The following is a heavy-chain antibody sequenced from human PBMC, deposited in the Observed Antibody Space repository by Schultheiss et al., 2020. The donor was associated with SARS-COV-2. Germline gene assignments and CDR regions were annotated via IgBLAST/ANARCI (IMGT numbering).Heavy chain of an antibody. V-gene: IGHV3-21*05. Sequence: GGSLRLSCAASGFTFSSCEMNWVRQAPGKGLEWVSYISSSSSYIYYADSVKGRFTISRDNAKNSLYLQMNSLRAEDTAVYYCARTYYYDSSGYYEDAFDIWGQGTTVTVSS. CDR3: ARTYYYDSSGYYEDAFDI. J-gene: IGHJ3*02. D-gene: IGHD3-22*01. CDR1: GFTFSSCE. CDR2: ISSSSSYI.